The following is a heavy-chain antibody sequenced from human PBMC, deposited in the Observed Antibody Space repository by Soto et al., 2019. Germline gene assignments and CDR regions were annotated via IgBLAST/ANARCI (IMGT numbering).Heavy chain of an antibody. D-gene: IGHD6-19*01. CDR3: AREGAVAGHYDY. V-gene: IGHV3-21*01. CDR2: ISSSSSYI. J-gene: IGHJ4*02. CDR1: GCTLSSYS. Sequence: EVQLVESGGGLVKPGGSLRLSCAASGCTLSSYSMNWVRQAPGKGLEWVSSISSSSSYIYYADSVKGRFTISRDNAKNSLYLQMNSLRAEDTAVYYCAREGAVAGHYDYWGQGTLVTVSS.